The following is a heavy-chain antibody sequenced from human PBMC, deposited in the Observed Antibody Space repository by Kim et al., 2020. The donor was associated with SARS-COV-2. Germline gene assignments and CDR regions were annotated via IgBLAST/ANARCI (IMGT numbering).Heavy chain of an antibody. CDR3: ARDSSSSGNYFDY. V-gene: IGHV1-46*01. CDR1: GYSFTTYY. CDR2: SNPSDGHT. Sequence: ASVKVSCKASGYSFTTYYMNWVRQAPGQGLEWMGISNPSDGHTKYAQKFQGRVTMTRDTSTSTFYMELSSLRSEDTAVYYCARDSSSSGNYFDYWGQGTLVTVSS. J-gene: IGHJ4*02. D-gene: IGHD6-6*01.